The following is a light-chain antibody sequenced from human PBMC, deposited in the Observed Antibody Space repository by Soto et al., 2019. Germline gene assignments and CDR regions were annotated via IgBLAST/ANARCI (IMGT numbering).Light chain of an antibody. CDR2: GAS. V-gene: IGKV3-20*01. Sequence: EIVLTESPGTLSLSRGERATLSCRASQSVSSSYLAWYQQKPGQAPRLLIYGASSRATGIPDRFSGSGSGTDFTLTISRLEPEDFAVFYCQQYGSSITFGQGTRLEIK. J-gene: IGKJ5*01. CDR1: QSVSSSY. CDR3: QQYGSSIT.